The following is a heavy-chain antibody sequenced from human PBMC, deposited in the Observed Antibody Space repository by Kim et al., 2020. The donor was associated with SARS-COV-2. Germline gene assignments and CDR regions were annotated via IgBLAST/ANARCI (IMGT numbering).Heavy chain of an antibody. V-gene: IGHV3-49*04. CDR3: TRYWSYDHDY. Sequence: GGSLRLSCTASGFTFGDYDMSWVRQAPGEGLEWLGFIRSKAHGGTTKYAASVKDRFAISRDDSKSIACLQMHSLKTEDTAVYYCTRYWSYDHDYWGQGTLVTVSS. D-gene: IGHD1-7*01. CDR1: GFTFGDYD. CDR2: IRSKAHGGTT. J-gene: IGHJ4*02.